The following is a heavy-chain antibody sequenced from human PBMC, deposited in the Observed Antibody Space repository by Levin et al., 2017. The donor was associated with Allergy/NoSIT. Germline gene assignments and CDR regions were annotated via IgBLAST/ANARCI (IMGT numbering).Heavy chain of an antibody. CDR2: ISSSSSYI. CDR1: GFTFSSYS. V-gene: IGHV3-21*01. J-gene: IGHJ5*02. D-gene: IGHD6-13*01. Sequence: GGSLRLSCAASGFTFSSYSMNWVRQAPGKGLEWVSSISSSSSYIYYADSVKGRFTISRDNAKNSLYLQMNSLRAEDTAVYYCARWLGSSWSKHNHKGVNWFDPWGQGTLVTVSS. CDR3: ARWLGSSWSKHNHKGVNWFDP.